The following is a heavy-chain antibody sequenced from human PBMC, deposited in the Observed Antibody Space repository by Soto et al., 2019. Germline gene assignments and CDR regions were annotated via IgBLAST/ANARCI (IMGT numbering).Heavy chain of an antibody. V-gene: IGHV1-69*01. CDR2: IIPIFGTA. J-gene: IGHJ6*02. Sequence: QVQLVQSGAEVKKPGSSVKVSCKASGGTFSSYAISWVRQAPGQGLEWMGGIIPIFGTANYAQKFQGRVTITAEESTITAYIGLSSLRSEDTAVYYCARATYYDFLSVLRPYYYYGMDVCGQGTTVTVSS. D-gene: IGHD3-3*01. CDR3: ARATYYDFLSVLRPYYYYGMDV. CDR1: GGTFSSYA.